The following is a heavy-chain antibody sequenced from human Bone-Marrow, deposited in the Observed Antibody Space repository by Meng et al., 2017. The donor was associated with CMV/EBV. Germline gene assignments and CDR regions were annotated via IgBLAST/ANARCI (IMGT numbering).Heavy chain of an antibody. CDR3: AKSDTISVFYYFDY. V-gene: IGHV3-23*01. D-gene: IGHD3-3*01. CDR2: ISGSGGST. J-gene: IGHJ4*02. CDR1: GFTFSSYA. Sequence: GESLKISCVASGFTFSSYAMSWVRQAPGKGLEWVSAISGSGGSTYYADSVKGRFTISRDNSKNTLYLQMNSLRAEDTAVYYCAKSDTISVFYYFDYWGQGTLVTVSS.